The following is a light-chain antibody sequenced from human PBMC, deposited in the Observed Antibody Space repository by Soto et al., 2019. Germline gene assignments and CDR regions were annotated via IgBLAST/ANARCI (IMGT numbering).Light chain of an antibody. CDR2: GAS. J-gene: IGKJ1*01. CDR3: HQYGSSPGT. V-gene: IGKV3-20*01. Sequence: ETVLTQSPGTLSLSPGERATLSCRASQRVTSNYLAWYQQKPGQAPRLLIFGASIRDTGIPDRFSGSGSGTAFTLTISRLEPEDFAVYYCHQYGSSPGTFGQGTKVDIK. CDR1: QRVTSNY.